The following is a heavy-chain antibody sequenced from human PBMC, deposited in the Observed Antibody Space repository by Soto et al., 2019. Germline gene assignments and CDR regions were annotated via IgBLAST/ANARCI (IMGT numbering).Heavy chain of an antibody. V-gene: IGHV4-39*07. J-gene: IGHJ4*02. CDR3: ASAVLPATTPFDY. Sequence: SETVSLTCTVSGGSISSNSHYWGWIRQPPGKGLEWIGSIYYSGNTYYNPSLKSRVTISVDTSKNQFSLKLSSVTAADTAVYYCASAVLPATTPFDYWGQGTLVTVSS. CDR2: IYYSGNT. CDR1: GGSISSNSHY. D-gene: IGHD2-15*01.